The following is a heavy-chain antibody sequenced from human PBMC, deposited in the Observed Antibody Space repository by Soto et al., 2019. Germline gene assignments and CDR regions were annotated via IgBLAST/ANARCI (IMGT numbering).Heavy chain of an antibody. D-gene: IGHD3-3*01. V-gene: IGHV3-33*06. Sequence: PGGSLRLSCVASGVTLSYYGVHWVRQSPGKGLEWVALIWNHGNTAYHADSVKGRFTVSRDNSRNTVYLQMNSLRAEDTAVYYCAKAPDTILRNYFDYWGQGTLVTAPQ. CDR2: IWNHGNTA. J-gene: IGHJ4*02. CDR3: AKAPDTILRNYFDY. CDR1: GVTLSYYG.